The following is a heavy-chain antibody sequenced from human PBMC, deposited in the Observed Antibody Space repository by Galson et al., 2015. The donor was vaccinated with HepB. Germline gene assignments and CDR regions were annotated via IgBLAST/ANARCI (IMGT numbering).Heavy chain of an antibody. CDR1: GFTFSSYG. D-gene: IGHD2-2*01. V-gene: IGHV3-30*18. J-gene: IGHJ6*02. CDR2: ISYDGSNK. Sequence: SLRLSCAASGFTFSSYGMHWVRQAPGKGLEWVAVISYDGSNKYYADSVKGRFTISRDNSKNTLYLQMNSLRAEDTAVYYCAKTEDIVVVPGYYYYGMDVWGQGTTVTVSS. CDR3: AKTEDIVVVPGYYYYGMDV.